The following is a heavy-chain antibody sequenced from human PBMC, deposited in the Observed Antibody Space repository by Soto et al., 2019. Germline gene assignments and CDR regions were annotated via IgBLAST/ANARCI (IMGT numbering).Heavy chain of an antibody. CDR2: ISAYNGNT. V-gene: IGHV1-18*01. CDR1: GYGFTSNG. Sequence: GASVKVSCGPSGYGFTSNGRSCVRQAPGQGLEWMGWISAYNGNTNYAQKLQGRVTMTTDTSTSTAYMELRSLRSDDTAVYYCARDRGIAVAGDDAFDIWGQRTMVTVSS. J-gene: IGHJ3*02. CDR3: ARDRGIAVAGDDAFDI. D-gene: IGHD6-19*01.